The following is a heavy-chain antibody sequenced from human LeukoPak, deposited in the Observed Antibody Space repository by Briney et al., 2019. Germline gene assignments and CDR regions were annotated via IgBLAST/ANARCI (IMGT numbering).Heavy chain of an antibody. CDR2: IHSSGST. CDR1: GGSISRFY. D-gene: IGHD6-19*01. CDR3: PQGGVSSICLYL. J-gene: IGHJ4*02. V-gene: IGHV4-59*01. Sequence: SETLSLTCTVSGGSISRFYESCIRQPPGRGLEWIGYIHSSGSTIYNPSLKSRVTISVDSSKNQFSLNLSSVTAADTAVYYRPQGGVSSICLYLWGQGTLVTVSS.